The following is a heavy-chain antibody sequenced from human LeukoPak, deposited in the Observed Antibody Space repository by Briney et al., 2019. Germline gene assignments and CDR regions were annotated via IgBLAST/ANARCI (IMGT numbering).Heavy chain of an antibody. V-gene: IGHV1-69*05. D-gene: IGHD6-19*01. CDR2: IIPIFGTA. Sequence: SVKVSCKASGGTFSRYAISWVRQAPGQGLEWMGGIIPIFGTANYAQKFQGRVTITTDESTSTAYMELSSLRSEDTTVYYCARDAGIAVAVNYFDYWGQGTLVTVSS. J-gene: IGHJ4*02. CDR1: GGTFSRYA. CDR3: ARDAGIAVAVNYFDY.